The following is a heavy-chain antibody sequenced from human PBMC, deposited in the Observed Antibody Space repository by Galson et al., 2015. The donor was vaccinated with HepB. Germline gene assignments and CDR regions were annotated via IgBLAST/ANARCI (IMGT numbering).Heavy chain of an antibody. J-gene: IGHJ4*02. CDR2: ISSSSSTI. D-gene: IGHD3-3*01. Sequence: SLRLSCAASGFTFSSYSMNWVRQAPGKGLEWVSYISSSSSTIYYADSVKGRFTISRDNAKNSLYLQMNSLRAEDTAVYYCATNYDFWSGYQTIDYWGQGTLVTVSS. V-gene: IGHV3-48*01. CDR3: ATNYDFWSGYQTIDY. CDR1: GFTFSSYS.